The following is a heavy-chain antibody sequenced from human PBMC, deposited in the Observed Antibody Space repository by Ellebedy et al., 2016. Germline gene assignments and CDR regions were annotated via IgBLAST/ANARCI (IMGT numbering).Heavy chain of an antibody. J-gene: IGHJ6*02. D-gene: IGHD6-13*01. CDR2: IKQDGSEK. Sequence: GGSLRLXXAASGFTFSSYWMSWVRQAPGKGLEWVANIKQDGSEKYYVDSVKGRFSISRDNAKNSLYLQINSLRAEDRAVYYCARGGAAAGIDYYYYGMDVWGQGTTVTVSS. CDR1: GFTFSSYW. V-gene: IGHV3-7*04. CDR3: ARGGAAAGIDYYYYGMDV.